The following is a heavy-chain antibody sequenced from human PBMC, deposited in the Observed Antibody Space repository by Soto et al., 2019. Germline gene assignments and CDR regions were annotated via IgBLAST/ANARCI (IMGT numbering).Heavy chain of an antibody. CDR2: ISSSGSTV. Sequence: GGSLRLSCATSGFTFGIYEMKWVRQAPGKGLEWVAYISSSGSTVNYADSVQGRFTISRDNTKNSVSLQMESLRAEDTGTYYCARDGDGYSLDLWGQGTQVTVSS. J-gene: IGHJ4*02. CDR3: ARDGDGYSLDL. D-gene: IGHD2-21*02. CDR1: GFTFGIYE. V-gene: IGHV3-48*03.